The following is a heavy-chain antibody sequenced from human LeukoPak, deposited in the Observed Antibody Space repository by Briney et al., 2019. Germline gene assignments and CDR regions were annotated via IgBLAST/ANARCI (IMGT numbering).Heavy chain of an antibody. V-gene: IGHV3-7*01. CDR1: GFTFSSYW. D-gene: IGHD3-9*01. CDR2: IKEGGSEK. CDR3: ARGKLTYYDILTGSYYFDY. Sequence: TGGSLRLSWAASGFTFSSYWMSWVRQAGGKGGEGGANIKEGGSEKYYVASVKGRFTISRDNAKNSLYLQMNSLRAEDTAVYYCARGKLTYYDILTGSYYFDYWGQGTLVTVSS. J-gene: IGHJ4*02.